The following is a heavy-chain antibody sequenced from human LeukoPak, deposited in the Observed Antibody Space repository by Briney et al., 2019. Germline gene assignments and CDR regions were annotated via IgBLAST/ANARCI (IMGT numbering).Heavy chain of an antibody. CDR3: ATASTVTTERGSVVRAFDI. V-gene: IGHV1-8*01. CDR2: MNPNSGNT. Sequence: ASVKVSCKASGYTFTSYDINWVRQATGQGLEWMGWMNPNSGNTGYAQKFQGRVTMTRSTSISTAYMELSSLRSEDTAVYYCATASTVTTERGSVVRAFDIWGQGTLVTVSS. D-gene: IGHD4-17*01. CDR1: GYTFTSYD. J-gene: IGHJ4*02.